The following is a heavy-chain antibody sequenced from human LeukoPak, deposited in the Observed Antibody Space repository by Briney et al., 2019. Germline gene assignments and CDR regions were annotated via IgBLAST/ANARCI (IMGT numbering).Heavy chain of an antibody. Sequence: GGSLRLSCAASGFTFSSYGMHWVRQAPGKGLEWVAVIWYDGSNKYYANSVKGRFTISRDNSKNTLYLQMNSLRAEDTAVYYCARVSSSWYYFDYWGQGTLVTVSS. J-gene: IGHJ4*02. CDR3: ARVSSSWYYFDY. CDR1: GFTFSSYG. CDR2: IWYDGSNK. D-gene: IGHD6-13*01. V-gene: IGHV3-33*01.